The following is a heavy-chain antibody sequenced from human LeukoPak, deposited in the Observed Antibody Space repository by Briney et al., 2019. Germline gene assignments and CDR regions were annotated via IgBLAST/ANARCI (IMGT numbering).Heavy chain of an antibody. D-gene: IGHD3-22*01. CDR1: GGSISCGDYY. CDR2: IYFSGST. CDR3: ARGAPIDYYDSSGYYHTTTEYYFDY. Sequence: SETLSLTCTVSGGSISCGDYYWSWIRQPPGKGLEWIGYIYFSGSTYYNPSLESRVTISVDTSKNQFSLKLSSVTAADTAVYYCARGAPIDYYDSSGYYHTTTEYYFDYWGQGTLVTVSS. V-gene: IGHV4-30-4*01. J-gene: IGHJ4*02.